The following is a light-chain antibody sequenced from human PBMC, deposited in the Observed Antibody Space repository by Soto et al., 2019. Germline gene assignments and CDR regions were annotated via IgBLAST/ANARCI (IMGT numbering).Light chain of an antibody. CDR1: QSVSSN. CDR3: QQYNNWIT. CDR2: GAS. Sequence: EIVMTQSPATLSVSPGERATLSCRPSQSVSSNLAWYQQKPGQAPRLLIYGASTRATGIPARFSGSGSGTEFTLTISSLQSEDFAFYYCQQYNNWITFGQGTRLEIK. V-gene: IGKV3-15*01. J-gene: IGKJ5*01.